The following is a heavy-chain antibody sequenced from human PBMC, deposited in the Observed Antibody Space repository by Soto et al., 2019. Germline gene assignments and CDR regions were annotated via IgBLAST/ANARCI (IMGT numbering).Heavy chain of an antibody. CDR2: IAFTGSAT. Sequence: WGSLRLSCATSGFTSHDYAMSWVRHAPGKGLEWVSAIAFTGSATYYADSVKGRFTISRDNSKNIVYLQMNSLRAEDTAVYYCARESEDLTSNFDYWGQGTLVTVSS. CDR3: ARESEDLTSNFDY. CDR1: GFTSHDYA. V-gene: IGHV3-23*01. J-gene: IGHJ4*02.